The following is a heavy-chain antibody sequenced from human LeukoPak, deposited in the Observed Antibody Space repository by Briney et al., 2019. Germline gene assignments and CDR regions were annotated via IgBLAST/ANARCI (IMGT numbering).Heavy chain of an antibody. CDR2: IYYSGST. Sequence: SETLSLTCTVSGASIRNYYWSWIRQSPGKGLEWIGYIYYSGSTNYNPSLESRVAMSVDTSKNQFSLRLSSVTAADTAIYYCARRYSSSWYVGFFDPWGQGTLVTVSS. V-gene: IGHV4-59*08. D-gene: IGHD6-13*01. CDR1: GASIRNYY. CDR3: ARRYSSSWYVGFFDP. J-gene: IGHJ5*02.